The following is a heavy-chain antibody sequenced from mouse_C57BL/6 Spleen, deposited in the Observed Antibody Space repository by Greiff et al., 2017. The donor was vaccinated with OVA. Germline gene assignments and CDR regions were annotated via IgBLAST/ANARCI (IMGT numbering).Heavy chain of an antibody. Sequence: QVQLQQPGAELVKPGASVKLSCKASGYTFTSYWMPWVKQRPGRGLEWIGRFDPNSGGTKYNEKFKSKATLTVDKPSSTANMQLSSLTSEDSAVYYCAREGDSVEYFDVWGTGTTVTVSS. CDR1: GYTFTSYW. V-gene: IGHV1-72*01. CDR3: AREGDSVEYFDV. CDR2: FDPNSGGT. J-gene: IGHJ1*03.